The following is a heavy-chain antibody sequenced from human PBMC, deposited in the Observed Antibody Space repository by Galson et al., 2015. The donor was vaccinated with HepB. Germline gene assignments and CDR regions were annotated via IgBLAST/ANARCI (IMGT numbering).Heavy chain of an antibody. Sequence: SVKVSCKASGYTFTSYGISWVRQAPGQGLEWMGWISAYNGNTNYAQKLQGRVTMTTDTSTSTAYMELRSLRSDDTAVYYCASVGYCSGGSCTGLYYYYGMDVWGQGTTVTVSS. CDR3: ASVGYCSGGSCTGLYYYYGMDV. V-gene: IGHV1-18*04. D-gene: IGHD2-15*01. CDR1: GYTFTSYG. CDR2: ISAYNGNT. J-gene: IGHJ6*02.